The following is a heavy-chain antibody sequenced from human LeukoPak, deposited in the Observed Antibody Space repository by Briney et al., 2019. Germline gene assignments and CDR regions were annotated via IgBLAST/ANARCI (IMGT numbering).Heavy chain of an antibody. J-gene: IGHJ4*02. CDR1: GFTFSSYA. CDR3: ARGSYYDFWSGYFYFDY. D-gene: IGHD3-3*01. Sequence: GGSLRLSCAASGFTFSSYAMHWVRQAPGEGLEYVSAISSNGGSTYYANSVKGRFTISRDNSKNTLYLQMGSLRAEDMAVYYCARGSYYDFWSGYFYFDYWGQGTLVTVSS. V-gene: IGHV3-64*01. CDR2: ISSNGGST.